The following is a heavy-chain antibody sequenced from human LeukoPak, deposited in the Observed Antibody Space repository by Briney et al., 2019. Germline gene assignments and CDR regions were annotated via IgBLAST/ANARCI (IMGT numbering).Heavy chain of an antibody. V-gene: IGHV4-38-2*01. Sequence: SETLSLTCAVSGYSISSGYYWGWIRQPPGRGLEWIGTIYHSESTYYNPSPKSRVTISVDTSKNQFSLKLSSVTAADTAVYYCARRYYSSPRSFDYWGQGTLVTVSS. D-gene: IGHD3-9*01. CDR1: GYSISSGYY. CDR2: IYHSEST. CDR3: ARRYYSSPRSFDY. J-gene: IGHJ4*02.